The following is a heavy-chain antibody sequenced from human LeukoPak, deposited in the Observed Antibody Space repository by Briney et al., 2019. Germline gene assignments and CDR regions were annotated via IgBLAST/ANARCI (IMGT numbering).Heavy chain of an antibody. J-gene: IGHJ4*02. Sequence: GASVTVSCTASVYTFTSYYMHWVRQAPGQGLEWMGIINPSGGSTSYAQKFQGRVTMTRDTSTSTVYMELSSLRSEDTAVYYCARAPHTGGGPRRLDYWGQGTLVTVSS. CDR2: INPSGGST. D-gene: IGHD2-15*01. CDR3: ARAPHTGGGPRRLDY. CDR1: VYTFTSYY. V-gene: IGHV1-46*01.